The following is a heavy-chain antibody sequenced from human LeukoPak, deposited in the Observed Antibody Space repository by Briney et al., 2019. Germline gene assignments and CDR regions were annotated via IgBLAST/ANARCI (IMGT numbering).Heavy chain of an antibody. CDR1: GGSFSGYY. V-gene: IGHV4-34*01. CDR3: ARGASYSSSWLRAEYFQH. Sequence: PSETLSLTCAVYGGSFSGYYWSWIRQPPGKGLEWIGEINHSGSTNYNPSLKSRVTISVETSKNQFSLKLSSVTAADTAVYYCARGASYSSSWLRAEYFQHWGQGTLVTVSS. D-gene: IGHD6-13*01. CDR2: INHSGST. J-gene: IGHJ1*01.